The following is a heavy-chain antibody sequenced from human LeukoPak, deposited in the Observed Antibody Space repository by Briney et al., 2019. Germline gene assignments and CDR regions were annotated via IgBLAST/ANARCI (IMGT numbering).Heavy chain of an antibody. D-gene: IGHD6-13*01. Sequence: PGGSLRLSCAASGFTFSNYSMNWVRQAPGKGLEWVSSISSSSSYIYYADSAKGRLTISRDNAKNSLYLQMNSLRAEDTAVYYCASAYSSTWYGWFDPWGQGTLVTVSS. CDR2: ISSSSSYI. V-gene: IGHV3-21*01. CDR1: GFTFSNYS. J-gene: IGHJ5*02. CDR3: ASAYSSTWYGWFDP.